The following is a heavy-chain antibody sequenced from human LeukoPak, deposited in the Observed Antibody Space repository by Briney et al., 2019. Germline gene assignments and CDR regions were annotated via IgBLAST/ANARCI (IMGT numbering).Heavy chain of an antibody. Sequence: SETLSLACAVYGGSFSGYYWSWIRQPPGKGLEWIGEINHSGSTNYNPSLKSRVTISVDTSKNQFSLKLSSVTAADTAVYYCAREKARITKNNWFDPWGQGTLVTDSS. J-gene: IGHJ5*02. CDR3: AREKARITKNNWFDP. D-gene: IGHD3-10*01. V-gene: IGHV4-34*01. CDR2: INHSGST. CDR1: GGSFSGYY.